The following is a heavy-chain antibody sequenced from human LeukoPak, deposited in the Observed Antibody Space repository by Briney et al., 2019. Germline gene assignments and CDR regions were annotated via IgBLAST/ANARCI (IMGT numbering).Heavy chain of an antibody. CDR3: ARVGSSWDILDY. J-gene: IGHJ4*02. D-gene: IGHD6-13*01. V-gene: IGHV3-48*01. Sequence: GGSLRLSCAGSAFTFSSYSMNWVRQTPGKGLEWVSFISSSDNTIYYADSVKGRFTISRDNAENSLFLQMDSLRAKDTAVYYCARVGSSWDILDYWGQGTLVTVSS. CDR1: AFTFSSYS. CDR2: ISSSDNTI.